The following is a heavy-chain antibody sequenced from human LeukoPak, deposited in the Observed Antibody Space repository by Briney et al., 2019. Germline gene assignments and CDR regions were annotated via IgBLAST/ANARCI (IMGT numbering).Heavy chain of an antibody. D-gene: IGHD3-10*01. V-gene: IGHV3-64*01. CDR2: ISSNGGST. CDR1: GFTFSSYA. CDR3: ERDAQIRGASYYFDY. Sequence: GSLRLSCAASGFTFSSYAMHWVRQAPGKGLEYVSAISSNGGSTYYANSVKGRFTISGDNSKNTLYLQMGSLRAEDMAVYYCERDAQIRGASYYFDYWGQGTLVTVSS. J-gene: IGHJ4*02.